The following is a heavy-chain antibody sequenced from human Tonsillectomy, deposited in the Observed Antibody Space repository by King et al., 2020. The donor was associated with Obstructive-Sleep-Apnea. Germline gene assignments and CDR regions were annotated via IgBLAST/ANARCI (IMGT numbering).Heavy chain of an antibody. Sequence: VQLQESGPGLVKPSETLSLTCTVSGYSICSGYYCGWLRQPPGKGLTWIVCIYLSGSTYYNPSLTTRVTISVDTSKNQFSLKLSSVTAADTAVYYCARAPQWLGDWYFDLWGRGTLVTVSS. CDR3: ARAPQWLGDWYFDL. CDR2: IYLSGST. D-gene: IGHD6-19*01. V-gene: IGHV4-38-2*02. CDR1: GYSICSGYY. J-gene: IGHJ2*01.